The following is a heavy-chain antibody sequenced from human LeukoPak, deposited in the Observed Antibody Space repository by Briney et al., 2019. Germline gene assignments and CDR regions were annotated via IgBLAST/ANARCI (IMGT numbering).Heavy chain of an antibody. J-gene: IGHJ6*02. Sequence: PSETLSLTCTVSGYSISSGYYWSWIRQPPGKGLEWIGSIYHSGSTYYNPSLKSRVTISVDTSKNQFSLKLNSVTAADTAVYYCARDGGYCSGVSCYYYYGMDVWGQGTTVTVSS. D-gene: IGHD2-15*01. CDR3: ARDGGYCSGVSCYYYYGMDV. CDR1: GYSISSGYY. V-gene: IGHV4-38-2*02. CDR2: IYHSGST.